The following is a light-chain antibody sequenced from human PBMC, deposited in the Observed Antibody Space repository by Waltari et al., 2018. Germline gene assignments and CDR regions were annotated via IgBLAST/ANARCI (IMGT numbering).Light chain of an antibody. CDR2: GAS. V-gene: IGKV3-15*01. CDR1: QSVSSD. Sequence: EVVLTQSPATLSVSLGERATLSCRASQSVSSDLAWYQQKPGQAPRLIIHGASIRATGIPARFSGSGSGTEFTLTISSLQSEDSAVYYCLQYNDWPPLFTFGPGTKVEIK. J-gene: IGKJ3*01. CDR3: LQYNDWPPLFT.